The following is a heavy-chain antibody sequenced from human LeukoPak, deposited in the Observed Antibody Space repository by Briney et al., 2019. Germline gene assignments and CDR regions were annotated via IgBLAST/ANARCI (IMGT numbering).Heavy chain of an antibody. CDR2: INWNGGRT. J-gene: IGHJ4*02. CDR3: AREYYGSGSYYNVRY. D-gene: IGHD3-10*01. V-gene: IGHV3-20*04. CDR1: GFTFSTYS. Sequence: PGGSLRLSCAASGFTFSTYSMNWVRQAPGKGLEWVSGINWNGGRTGYADSVKGRFTISRDNAKKSLYVQMNSLRAEDTALYYCAREYYGSGSYYNVRYWGQGTLVTVSS.